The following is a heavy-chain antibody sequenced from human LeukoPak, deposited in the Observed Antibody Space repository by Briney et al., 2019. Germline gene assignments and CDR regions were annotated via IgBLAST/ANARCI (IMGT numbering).Heavy chain of an antibody. CDR1: GGPLSSSMYY. Sequence: SETLLLTCTIPGGPLSSSMYYTGRISQPPGDGLDRMGRIYYCGRTYYNPSIKSRVTIPVDTSRNKFSLKLSSATAADTAVYYCARRCLGHRDAFDIWGQGTMVTVSS. D-gene: IGHD3-16*01. V-gene: IGHV4-39*01. CDR3: ARRCLGHRDAFDI. J-gene: IGHJ3*02. CDR2: IYYCGRT.